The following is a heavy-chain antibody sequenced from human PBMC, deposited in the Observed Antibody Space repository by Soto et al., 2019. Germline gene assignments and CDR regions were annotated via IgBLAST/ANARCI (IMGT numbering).Heavy chain of an antibody. D-gene: IGHD2-21*02. CDR2: ISGSGGST. V-gene: IGHV3-23*01. CDR1: GFTFSSYA. J-gene: IGHJ4*02. CDR3: AKDFVVTGARIASGFDY. Sequence: GGSLRLSCAASGFTFSSYAMSWVRQAPGKGLEWVSAISGSGGSTYYADSVKGRFTISRDNSKNTLYLQMNSLRAEDTAVYYFAKDFVVTGARIASGFDYWGQGTLVTVSS.